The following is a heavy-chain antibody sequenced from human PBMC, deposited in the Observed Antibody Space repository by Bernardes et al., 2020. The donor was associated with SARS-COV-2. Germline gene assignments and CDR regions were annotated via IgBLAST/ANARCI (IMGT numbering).Heavy chain of an antibody. CDR2: INPNSGGT. V-gene: IGHV1-2*02. CDR3: ARGEVYCSSTSCSRPTDAFDI. D-gene: IGHD2-2*01. CDR1: GYTFTGYY. J-gene: IGHJ3*02. Sequence: ASVKVSCKASGYTFTGYYMHWVRQAPGQGLEWMGWINPNSGGTNYAQKFQGRVTMTRDTSISTAYMELSRLRSDDTAVYYCARGEVYCSSTSCSRPTDAFDIWGQGKMVTVSS.